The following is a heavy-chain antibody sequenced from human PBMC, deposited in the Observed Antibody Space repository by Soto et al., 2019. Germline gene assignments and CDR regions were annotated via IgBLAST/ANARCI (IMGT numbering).Heavy chain of an antibody. CDR2: IYYSGST. CDR1: GGSISSYY. Sequence: PSETLSLTCTVSGGSISSYYWSWIRQPPGKGLEWIGYIYYSGSTYYNPSLKSRVTISVDTSKNQFSLKLSSVTAADTAVYYCAREEQYYYYYMDVWGKGTTVTVSS. V-gene: IGHV4-59*12. CDR3: AREEQYYYYYMDV. J-gene: IGHJ6*03.